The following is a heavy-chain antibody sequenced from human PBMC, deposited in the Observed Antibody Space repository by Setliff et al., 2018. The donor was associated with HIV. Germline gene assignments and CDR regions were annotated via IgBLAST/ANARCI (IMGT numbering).Heavy chain of an antibody. CDR3: ARQGAGYYYDSSEYYTGNGFDM. Sequence: SETLSLTCTVSGDSISSVSYSWGWIRQPPGKGLEWIGGFHHSGSTHCNPSLKSRVTISGQTSNNQFSLQLTSVTAADTAVYYCARQGAGYYYDSSEYYTGNGFDMWGQGTMVTVSS. V-gene: IGHV4-39*01. J-gene: IGHJ3*02. CDR2: FHHSGST. CDR1: GDSISSVSYS. D-gene: IGHD3-22*01.